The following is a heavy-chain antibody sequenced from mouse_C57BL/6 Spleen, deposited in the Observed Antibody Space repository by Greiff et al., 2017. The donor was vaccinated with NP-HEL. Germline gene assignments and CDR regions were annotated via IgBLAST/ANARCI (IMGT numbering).Heavy chain of an antibody. CDR2: IDPSDSYT. V-gene: IGHV1-69*01. CDR1: GYTFTSYW. J-gene: IGHJ2*01. CDR3: ARSNVGDYFDY. Sequence: VKLQESGAELVMPGASVKLSCKASGYTFTSYWMHWVKQRPGQGLEWIGEIDPSDSYTNYNQKFKGKSTLTVDKSSSTAYMQLSSLTSEDSAVYYCARSNVGDYFDYWGQGTTLTVSS.